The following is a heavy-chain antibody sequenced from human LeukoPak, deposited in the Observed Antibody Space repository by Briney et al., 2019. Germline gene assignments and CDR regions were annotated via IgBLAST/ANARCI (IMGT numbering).Heavy chain of an antibody. D-gene: IGHD5-12*01. CDR1: GFTSSSYS. CDR3: ARVRYSGYEFDY. J-gene: IGHJ4*02. V-gene: IGHV3-21*01. Sequence: GGSLRLSCAASGFTSSSYSMNWVRQAPGKGLEWVSSISSSSSYIYYADSVKGRFTISRDNAKNSLYLQMNSLRAEDTAVYYCARVRYSGYEFDYWGQGTLVTVSS. CDR2: ISSSSSYI.